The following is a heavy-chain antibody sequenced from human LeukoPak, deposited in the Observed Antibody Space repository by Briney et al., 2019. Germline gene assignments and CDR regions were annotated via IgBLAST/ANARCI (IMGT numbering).Heavy chain of an antibody. Sequence: ASVKVSCKASGGTFSSYATSWVRQAPGQGLEWMGGIVPIFGTANYAQKFQGRVTITTDESTSTAYMELSSLRSEDTAVYYCARVRCYYDSSGPFDSWGQGTLVTVSS. CDR3: ARVRCYYDSSGPFDS. CDR2: IVPIFGTA. J-gene: IGHJ4*02. V-gene: IGHV1-69*05. CDR1: GGTFSSYA. D-gene: IGHD3-22*01.